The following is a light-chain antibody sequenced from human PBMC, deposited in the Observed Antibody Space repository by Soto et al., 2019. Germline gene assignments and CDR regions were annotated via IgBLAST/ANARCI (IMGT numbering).Light chain of an antibody. CDR1: QSISSY. Sequence: DIQMTQSPSSLSASVGDRVTITCRASQSISSYLNWYQQKPGKAPKLLIYKASNLESGVPSRFSGSGSGTEFTLTISNLQPDDFATYYCQQYNSYSTWNFGQGTQVEIK. CDR3: QQYNSYSTWN. V-gene: IGKV1-5*03. CDR2: KAS. J-gene: IGKJ1*01.